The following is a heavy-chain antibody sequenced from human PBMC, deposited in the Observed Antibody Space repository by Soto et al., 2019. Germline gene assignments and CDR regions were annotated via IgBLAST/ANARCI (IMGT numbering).Heavy chain of an antibody. CDR3: AHLILGGTFVRGVTFDY. CDR1: GFTFTHYR. CDR2: INSDGARI. Sequence: GGSLRLSCAASGFTFTHYRIHWVRQPPGKGLEWVGRINSDGARIEYGDSVKGRFTISRDNAHNMVFLQMNSLTDEDSGIYFCAHLILGGTFVRGVTFDYWGQGVLVTVSS. D-gene: IGHD3-10*01. V-gene: IGHV3-74*03. J-gene: IGHJ4*02.